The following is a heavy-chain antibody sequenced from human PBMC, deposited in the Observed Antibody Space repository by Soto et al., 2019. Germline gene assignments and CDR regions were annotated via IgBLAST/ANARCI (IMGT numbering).Heavy chain of an antibody. CDR2: IYYSGST. CDR1: GGSISSSNL. V-gene: IGHV4-4*02. J-gene: IGHJ6*02. D-gene: IGHD6-13*01. Sequence: SETLSLTCAVSGGSISSSNLWCWVRQPQGEELEWFGDIYYSGSTYYNSSLKSRVTISVDTSKNQFSLKLSSVTAADTAVYYCATHSTKQQLVSARDCAVCYYGMDVWGQGTTVTVSS. CDR3: ATHSTKQQLVSARDCAVCYYGMDV.